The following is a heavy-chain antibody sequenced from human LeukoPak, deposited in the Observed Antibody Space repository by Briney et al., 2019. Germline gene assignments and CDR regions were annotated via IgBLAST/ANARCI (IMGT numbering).Heavy chain of an antibody. CDR3: AKRPSDYGDYVSYFDY. D-gene: IGHD4-17*01. CDR1: GFSFISYG. Sequence: PGGSLRLSCAASGFSFISYGMHWVRQAPGKGLEGVGVISEDGRRKDYADSVKGRFTISRDNSKDTLYLQMNSLRAEDTAVYYCAKRPSDYGDYVSYFDYWGQGTLVTVSS. J-gene: IGHJ4*02. CDR2: ISEDGRRK. V-gene: IGHV3-30*18.